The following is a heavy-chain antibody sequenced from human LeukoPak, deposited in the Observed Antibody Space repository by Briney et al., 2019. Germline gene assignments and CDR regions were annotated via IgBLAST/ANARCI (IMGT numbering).Heavy chain of an antibody. D-gene: IGHD3-3*01. J-gene: IGHJ4*02. CDR1: GGTFSSYA. V-gene: IGHV3-23*01. Sequence: GGSLRLSCAASGGTFSSYAMSWVRQAPGKGLEWVSAISGSGGSTYYADSVKGRFTISRDNSKNTLYLQMNSLRAEDTAVYYCATADDFWSGSSPFDYWGQGTLVTVSS. CDR2: ISGSGGST. CDR3: ATADDFWSGSSPFDY.